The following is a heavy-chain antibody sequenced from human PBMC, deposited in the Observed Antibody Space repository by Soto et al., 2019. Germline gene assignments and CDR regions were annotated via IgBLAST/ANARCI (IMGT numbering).Heavy chain of an antibody. D-gene: IGHD2-8*01. Sequence: SVKVSCKASGYTFTGYYMHWVRQAPGQGLEWMGGIIPIFGTANYAQKFQGRVTITADESTSTAYMELSSLRSEDTAVYYCARDSALMVYAIPNYYYYGMDVWGQGTTVTVSS. CDR1: GYTFTGYY. V-gene: IGHV1-69*13. CDR3: ARDSALMVYAIPNYYYYGMDV. CDR2: IIPIFGTA. J-gene: IGHJ6*02.